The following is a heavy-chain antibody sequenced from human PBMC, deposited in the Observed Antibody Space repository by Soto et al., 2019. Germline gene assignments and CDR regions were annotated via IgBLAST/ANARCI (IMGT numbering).Heavy chain of an antibody. CDR2: INHSGST. CDR3: ARVRGDYGDYVFDC. Sequence: SETLSLTCAVYGGSFSGYYWSWIRQPPGKGLEWIGEINHSGSTNYNPSLKSRVTISRDNAKNTLYLHMNSLRAEDTAVYYCARVRGDYGDYVFDCWGQGTLVTVSS. CDR1: GGSFSGYY. D-gene: IGHD4-17*01. J-gene: IGHJ4*02. V-gene: IGHV4-34*01.